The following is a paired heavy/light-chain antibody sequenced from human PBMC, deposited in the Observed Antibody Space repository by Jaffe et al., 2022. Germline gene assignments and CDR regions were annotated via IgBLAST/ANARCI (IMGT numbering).Heavy chain of an antibody. Sequence: QVQLVQSGSELKKPGASVKVSCKASGYTFTSYAMNWVRQAPGQGLEWMGWINTNTGNPTYAQGFTGRFVFSLDTSVSTAYLQISSLKAEDTAVYYCARDLPYYDFWSGYYKPSWFDPWGQGTLVTVSS. V-gene: IGHV7-4-1*02. CDR2: INTNTGNP. CDR3: ARDLPYYDFWSGYYKPSWFDP. J-gene: IGHJ5*02. CDR1: GYTFTSYA. D-gene: IGHD3-3*01.
Light chain of an antibody. J-gene: IGLJ3*02. CDR1: SSNIGNNY. Sequence: QSVLTQPPSVSAAPGQKVTISCSGSSSNIGNNYVSWYQQLPGTAPKLLIYENNKRPSGIPDRFSGSKSGTSATLGITGLQTGDEADYYCGTWDSSLSAGGVFGGGTKLTVL. V-gene: IGLV1-51*02. CDR3: GTWDSSLSAGGV. CDR2: ENN.